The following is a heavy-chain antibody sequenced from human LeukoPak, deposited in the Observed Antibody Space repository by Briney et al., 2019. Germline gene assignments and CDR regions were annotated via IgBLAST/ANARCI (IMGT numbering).Heavy chain of an antibody. J-gene: IGHJ5*02. Sequence: ASVKASCKASGYTFTSYDINWVRQATGQGLEWMGWMNPNSGNTGYAQKFQGRVTMTRNTSISTAYMELSSLRSEDTAVYYCAGCSSTSCRQYNWFDPWGQGTLVTVSS. CDR3: AGCSSTSCRQYNWFDP. CDR2: MNPNSGNT. D-gene: IGHD2-2*01. V-gene: IGHV1-8*01. CDR1: GYTFTSYD.